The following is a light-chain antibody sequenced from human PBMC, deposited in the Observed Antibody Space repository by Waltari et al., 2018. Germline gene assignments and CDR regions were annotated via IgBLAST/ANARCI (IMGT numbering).Light chain of an antibody. Sequence: DIVMTQTPLSLPVTPGEPASISCRSSQSLLHSNGYTYLFWYLQKPGQSPQLLIYLGSNRASGVPDRFSGSESGTDFTLKISRVEAEDVGVYYCLQDIQLPLTFGGGTKVEIK. V-gene: IGKV2-28*01. CDR3: LQDIQLPLT. J-gene: IGKJ4*01. CDR2: LGS. CDR1: QSLLHSNGYTY.